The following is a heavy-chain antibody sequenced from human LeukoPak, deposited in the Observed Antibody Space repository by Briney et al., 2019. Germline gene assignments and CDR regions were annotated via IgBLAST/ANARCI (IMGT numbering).Heavy chain of an antibody. D-gene: IGHD6-13*01. CDR3: VGGSSWSAHFDY. Sequence: GGSLRLSCSASGSTFSSYAMHWVRQAPGKGLEYVSAISSNGGSTYYADSVKGRFTISRDSSKNTLYLQMSSLRAEDTAVYYCVGGSSWSAHFDYWGQGTLVTVSS. J-gene: IGHJ4*02. CDR2: ISSNGGST. CDR1: GSTFSSYA. V-gene: IGHV3-64D*06.